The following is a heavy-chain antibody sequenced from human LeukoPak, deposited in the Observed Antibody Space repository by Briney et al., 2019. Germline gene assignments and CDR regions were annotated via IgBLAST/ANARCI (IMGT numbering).Heavy chain of an antibody. CDR1: GYTFTTYY. D-gene: IGHD3-22*01. CDR2: INPNGGST. V-gene: IGHV1-46*01. CDR3: TRGGNYCDSSMDV. Sequence: ASVKVSCKASGYTFTTYYMHWVRQAPGQGLEWMGIINPNGGSTNYAEKFQGRVTMTRDTSTSTVYMELRSLRSEDTAVYYCTRGGNYCDSSMDVWGQGTTVTVSS. J-gene: IGHJ6*02.